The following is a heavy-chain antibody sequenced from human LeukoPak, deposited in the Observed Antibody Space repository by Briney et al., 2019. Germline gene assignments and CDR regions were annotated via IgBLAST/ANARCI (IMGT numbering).Heavy chain of an antibody. J-gene: IGHJ4*02. Sequence: GGSLRLSCAASGFTVSSNYMSWVRQAPGKGLEWVSVIYSGGSTYYADSVKGRFTISRDNSKNTLYLQMNSLRAEDTAVYYCARYGSILWFGEKNYFDYWGQGTLVTVSS. D-gene: IGHD3-10*01. CDR1: GFTVSSNY. V-gene: IGHV3-66*01. CDR3: ARYGSILWFGEKNYFDY. CDR2: IYSGGST.